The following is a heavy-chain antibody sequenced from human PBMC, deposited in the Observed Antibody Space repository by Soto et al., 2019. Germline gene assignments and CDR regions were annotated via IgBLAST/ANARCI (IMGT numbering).Heavy chain of an antibody. CDR2: IIPIFGTA. CDR3: ARDSGSYHAGGFGYYYYYGMDV. J-gene: IGHJ6*02. D-gene: IGHD1-26*01. CDR1: GGTFSSYA. Sequence: ASVKVSCKASGGTFSSYAISWVRQAPGQGLEWMGGIIPIFGTANYAQKFQGRVTITADESTSTAYMELSSLRSEDTAVYYCARDSGSYHAGGFGYYYYYGMDVWGQGTTVTVSS. V-gene: IGHV1-69*13.